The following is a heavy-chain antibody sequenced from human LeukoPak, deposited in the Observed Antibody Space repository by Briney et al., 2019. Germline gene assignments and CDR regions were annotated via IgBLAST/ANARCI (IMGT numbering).Heavy chain of an antibody. CDR2: INHSGST. Sequence: SETLSLTCAVYGGSFSGYYWSWIRQPPGQGLEWIGEINHSGSTNYNPSLKSRVTISVDTSKNQFSLKLSSVTAADTAVYYCATTKYYYDSSGYYPLIDYWGQGTLVTVSS. J-gene: IGHJ4*02. D-gene: IGHD3-22*01. CDR1: GGSFSGYY. CDR3: ATTKYYYDSSGYYPLIDY. V-gene: IGHV4-34*01.